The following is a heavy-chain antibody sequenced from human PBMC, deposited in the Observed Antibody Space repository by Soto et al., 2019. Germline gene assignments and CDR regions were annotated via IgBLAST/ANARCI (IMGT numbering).Heavy chain of an antibody. V-gene: IGHV3-20*04. J-gene: IGHJ4*02. CDR3: ARGRGIAVAGTVDY. D-gene: IGHD6-19*01. Sequence: EVQLVESGGGVVRPGGSLRLSCAASGFTFDDYGMSWVREAPGKGLEWVSGINWNGGGTGYADSVKGRFTISRDNAKNSLYLQMNSLRAEDTDLYYCARGRGIAVAGTVDYWGQGTLVTVSS. CDR1: GFTFDDYG. CDR2: INWNGGGT.